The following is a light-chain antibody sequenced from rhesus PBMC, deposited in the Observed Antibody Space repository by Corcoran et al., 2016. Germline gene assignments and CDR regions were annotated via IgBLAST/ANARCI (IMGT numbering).Light chain of an antibody. CDR3: MQGTHWPPT. CDR1: QSLLHSNGNTY. CDR2: KVS. Sequence: DVVMTQSPLSLPVTPGQPASISCRSSQSLLHSNGNTYLSWFLQQPGQPPRRIIYKVSNRDAGVPERFGGRGAGTDFTRKISRVEAEEVGVYYCMQGTHWPPTFGQGTKVEIK. J-gene: IGKJ1*01. V-gene: IGKV2-64*01.